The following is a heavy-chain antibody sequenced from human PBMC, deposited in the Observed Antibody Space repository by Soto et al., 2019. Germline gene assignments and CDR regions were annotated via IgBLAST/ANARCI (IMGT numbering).Heavy chain of an antibody. J-gene: IGHJ6*02. V-gene: IGHV1-2*04. CDR1: GYTFTGYY. D-gene: IGHD3-22*01. CDR3: ARGQYYYDSSGYPLYGMDV. CDR2: INPNSGGT. Sequence: QVQLVQSGAEVKKPGASVKVSCKASGYTFTGYYMHWVRQAPGQGLEWMGWINPNSGGTNYAQKFQGWVTMTRDTSISTAYMELSRLRSDDTAVYYCARGQYYYDSSGYPLYGMDVWGQGTTVTVSS.